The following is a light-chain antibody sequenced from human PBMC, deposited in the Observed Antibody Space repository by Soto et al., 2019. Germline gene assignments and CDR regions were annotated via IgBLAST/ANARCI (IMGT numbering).Light chain of an antibody. J-gene: IGKJ1*01. CDR2: GAS. CDR3: QQYGSSPTWT. Sequence: IVLTQSPATLSLSPGERATVSCRASQSVSSNYLAWYQQKPGQAPRLLIYGASSRATGIPDRFSGSGSGTDFTLTISRLEPEDFAVYYCQQYGSSPTWTFGQGTKVDIK. CDR1: QSVSSNY. V-gene: IGKV3-20*01.